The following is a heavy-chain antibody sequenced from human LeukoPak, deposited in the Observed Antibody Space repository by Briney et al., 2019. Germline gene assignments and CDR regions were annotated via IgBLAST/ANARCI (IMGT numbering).Heavy chain of an antibody. J-gene: IGHJ4*02. CDR2: ISSSSAYI. V-gene: IGHV3-21*01. CDR3: ARSNGYYFDY. Sequence: PGGSLRLSCAASGFTFSSYSMNWVRQAPGKGLDWVSFISSSSAYIYYADSVKGRFTISRDNAKNSLYLQMNSLRAEDTAVYYCARSNGYYFDYWGQGTLVTVSS. CDR1: GFTFSSYS. D-gene: IGHD3-22*01.